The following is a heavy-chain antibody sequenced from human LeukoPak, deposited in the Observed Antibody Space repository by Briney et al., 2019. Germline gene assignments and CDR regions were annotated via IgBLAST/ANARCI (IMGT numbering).Heavy chain of an antibody. V-gene: IGHV4-4*07. Sequence: SETLSLTCTVSGGSFSTYYWSWIPQPAGKGLEWIGRIFSSGNANYNPSLKSRVTMSVDTSKNQFSLNLNSVTAADTAVYYCARGGWLQFDYWGRGTLVSVSS. CDR3: ARGGWLQFDY. CDR2: IFSSGNA. J-gene: IGHJ4*02. D-gene: IGHD5-24*01. CDR1: GGSFSTYY.